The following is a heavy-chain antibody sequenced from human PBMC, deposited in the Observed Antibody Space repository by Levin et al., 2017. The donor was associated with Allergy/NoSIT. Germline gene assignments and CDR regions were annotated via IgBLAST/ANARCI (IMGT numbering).Heavy chain of an antibody. CDR3: AKLRGGVQLWES. D-gene: IGHD5-18*01. CDR2: IRYSGDN. V-gene: IGHV4-39*01. CDR1: GASISSSNYF. J-gene: IGHJ4*02. Sequence: ESLKISCTVSGASISSSNYFWGWIRQPPGKGLEWIGTIRYSGDNYYNPSLKSRLTISVDTSKNQVSLKLSSVTAADTAVYYCAKLRGGVQLWESWGQGTLVTVSS.